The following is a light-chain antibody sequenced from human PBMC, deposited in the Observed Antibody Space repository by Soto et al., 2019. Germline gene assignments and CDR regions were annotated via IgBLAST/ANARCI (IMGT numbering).Light chain of an antibody. Sequence: EIVMTQSPGTLSVSPGERATLSWRASQSVSSNLAWYQQKPGQAPRLLIYGVSTRATGIPARFSGSGSGTEFTLTISSLQSEDSAVYYCQQHNNWPLTFGGGTKVELK. J-gene: IGKJ4*01. CDR3: QQHNNWPLT. CDR2: GVS. V-gene: IGKV3-15*01. CDR1: QSVSSN.